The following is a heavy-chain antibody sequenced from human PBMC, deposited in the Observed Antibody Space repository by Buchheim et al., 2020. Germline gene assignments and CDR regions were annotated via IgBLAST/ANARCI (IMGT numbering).Heavy chain of an antibody. J-gene: IGHJ5*02. D-gene: IGHD4-17*01. V-gene: IGHV4-61*02. CDR3: AREPTTVTQLGWFDP. CDR1: GGSISSGSYY. Sequence: QVQLQESGPGLVKPSQTLSLTCTVSGGSISSGSYYWSWIRQPAGKGLEWIGRIYTSGSTNYNPSLKSRVTISVDTSKNQFSLKLSSVTAADTAVYYCAREPTTVTQLGWFDPWGQGTL. CDR2: IYTSGST.